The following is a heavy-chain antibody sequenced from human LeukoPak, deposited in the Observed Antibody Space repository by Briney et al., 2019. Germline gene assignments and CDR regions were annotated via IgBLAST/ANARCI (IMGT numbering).Heavy chain of an antibody. Sequence: QPGGSLRLSCVVSGFSLCSYEMNWVRQAPGMGLEWVSYITGNSDTRYYADSVKGRFTISRDNSKNTLYLQMNSLRAEDTAVYYCAKDPTMIVVVIPDYWGQGTLVTVSS. J-gene: IGHJ4*02. CDR3: AKDPTMIVVVIPDY. CDR1: GFSLCSYE. D-gene: IGHD3-22*01. CDR2: ITGNSDTR. V-gene: IGHV3-48*03.